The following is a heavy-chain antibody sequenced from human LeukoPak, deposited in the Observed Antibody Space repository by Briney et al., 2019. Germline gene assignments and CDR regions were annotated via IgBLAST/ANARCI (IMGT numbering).Heavy chain of an antibody. CDR1: GGSITNYY. CDR2: IYYSGST. D-gene: IGHD3-22*01. CDR3: ARHRDYYDSSGYYYFDY. Sequence: SETLSLTCTVSGGSITNYYWSWIRQPPGKGLEWIGYIYYSGSTNYNPSLKSRVTISVDTSKNQFSLKLSSVTAADTAVYYCARHRDYYDSSGYYYFDYWGQGTLVTVSS. J-gene: IGHJ4*02. V-gene: IGHV4-59*08.